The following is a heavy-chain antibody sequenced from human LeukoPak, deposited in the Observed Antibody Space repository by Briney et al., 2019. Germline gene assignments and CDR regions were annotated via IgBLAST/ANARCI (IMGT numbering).Heavy chain of an antibody. Sequence: GGSLRLSCAASGFTFSDYYMSWIRQAPGKGLDWVSYIISSSSYTNYADSVKGRFTISRDNAKNSLYLQMNSLRAEDTAVYYCARNGGYSNYYFDYWGQGTLVTVSS. CDR2: IISSSSYT. CDR3: ARNGGYSNYYFDY. D-gene: IGHD5-18*01. CDR1: GFTFSDYY. V-gene: IGHV3-11*06. J-gene: IGHJ4*02.